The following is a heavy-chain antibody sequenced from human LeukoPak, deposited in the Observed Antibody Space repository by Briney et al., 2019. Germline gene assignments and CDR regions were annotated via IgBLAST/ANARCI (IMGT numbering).Heavy chain of an antibody. D-gene: IGHD3-10*01. CDR3: ARGFYGAGSHFDY. CDR1: GGSISSGDFP. J-gene: IGHJ4*02. CDR2: IFHTGHT. Sequence: SETLSLTCTVSGGSISSGDFPWSWIRQPPGKGLEWIGYIFHTGHTSYNPSLKSRVTISVDMSKNHLSLRLTSVTAADTAVYYCARGFYGAGSHFDYWGQGTLVTVSS. V-gene: IGHV4-30-2*01.